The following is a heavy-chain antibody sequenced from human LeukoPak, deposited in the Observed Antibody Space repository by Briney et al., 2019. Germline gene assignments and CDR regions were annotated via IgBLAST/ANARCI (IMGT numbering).Heavy chain of an antibody. V-gene: IGHV4-59*01. CDR3: ARSRTTVTTPFDY. CDR1: GGSISSYY. J-gene: IGHJ4*02. D-gene: IGHD4-17*01. CDR2: IYYSGST. Sequence: SETLSLTCTASGGSISSYYWSWIRQPPGKGLEWIGYIYYSGSTNYNPSLKSRVTISVDTSKNQFSLKLSSVTAADTAVYYCARSRTTVTTPFDYWGQGTLVTVSS.